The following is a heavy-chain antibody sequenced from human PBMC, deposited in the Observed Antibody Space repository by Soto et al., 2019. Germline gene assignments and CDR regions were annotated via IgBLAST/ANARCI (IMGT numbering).Heavy chain of an antibody. CDR1: GFTFSSYW. Sequence: PGGSLRLSCAASGFTFSSYWMHWVRQAPGKGLVWVSRINSDGSSTSYADSVKGRFTISRDNAKKTLYLQMNSLRAEDTAVYYCARVLRSSGYTWFDPWGQGTLVTVSS. CDR3: ARVLRSSGYTWFDP. V-gene: IGHV3-74*01. J-gene: IGHJ5*02. CDR2: INSDGSST.